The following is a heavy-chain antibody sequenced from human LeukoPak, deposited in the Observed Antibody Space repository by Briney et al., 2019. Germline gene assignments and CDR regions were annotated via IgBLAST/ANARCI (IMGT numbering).Heavy chain of an antibody. D-gene: IGHD3-3*01. V-gene: IGHV1-2*02. J-gene: IGHJ4*02. CDR3: VRDMSDFWRGLWGY. CDR2: INPNSGDA. CDR1: GYTFTVFY. Sequence: GASVKVSCKASGYTFTVFYIRLVRQAPGQGLEWMGWINPNSGDANYAQKFLGRVIMTRGTSINTAYMELSRLTSDDTGMYYCVRDMSDFWRGLWGYWGQGTLITVSS.